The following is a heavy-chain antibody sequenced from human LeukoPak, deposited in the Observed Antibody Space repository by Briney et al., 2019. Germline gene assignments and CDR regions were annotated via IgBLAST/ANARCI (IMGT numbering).Heavy chain of an antibody. CDR1: GFTFSSYG. V-gene: IGHV3-30*02. CDR3: AKELWFGELLPDY. CDR2: IRYDGSNK. D-gene: IGHD3-10*01. J-gene: IGHJ4*02. Sequence: GGSLRLSCAASGFTFSSYGVHWVRQAPGKGLEWVAFIRYDGSNKYYADSVKGRFTISRDNSKNTLYLQMNSLRAEDTAVYYCAKELWFGELLPDYWGQGTLVTVSS.